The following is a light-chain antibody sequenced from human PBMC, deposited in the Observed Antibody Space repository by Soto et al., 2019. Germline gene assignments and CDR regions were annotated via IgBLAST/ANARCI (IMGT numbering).Light chain of an antibody. CDR1: QSLVHSDGNTY. CDR3: MQATQFPRT. CDR2: KIS. V-gene: IGKV2-24*01. J-gene: IGKJ1*01. Sequence: DIVFTQIPLSSVVTLGQAASISCRSSQSLVHSDGNTYLSWLHQRPGQPPRLIMYKISTRFSGVPDRFTGSGAGTDFTLKISRVEAEDVRIYYCMQATQFPRTFGQGTKVEIK.